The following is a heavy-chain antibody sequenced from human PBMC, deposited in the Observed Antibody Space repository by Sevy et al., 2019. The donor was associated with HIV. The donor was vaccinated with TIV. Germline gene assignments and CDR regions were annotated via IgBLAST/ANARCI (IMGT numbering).Heavy chain of an antibody. Sequence: GGSLRLSCAASGFTFSDSAMFWVRQASGKGLEWVGRIRTKPNNYATALAASVKDRFTISRDDSKNTTYLQMSSLKAEDTALYFFTCGYGRFDFWGQGALVTVSS. CDR1: GFTFSDSA. V-gene: IGHV3-73*01. D-gene: IGHD4-17*01. J-gene: IGHJ4*02. CDR2: IRTKPNNYAT. CDR3: TCGYGRFDF.